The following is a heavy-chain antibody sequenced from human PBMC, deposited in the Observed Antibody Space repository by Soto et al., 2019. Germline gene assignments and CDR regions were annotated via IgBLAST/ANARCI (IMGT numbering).Heavy chain of an antibody. V-gene: IGHV3-21*01. CDR3: AREVSNDCGYDFDY. Sequence: EVQLVESGGGLVKPGGSLRLSCAASGFTFSSYSMNWVRQAPGKGLEWVSSISSSSSYIYYADSVKGRFTISRDNAKNSRYLQMNSRRAEDTAVYYCAREVSNDCGYDFDYWGQGTLVTVSS. J-gene: IGHJ4*02. CDR2: ISSSSSYI. CDR1: GFTFSSYS. D-gene: IGHD5-12*01.